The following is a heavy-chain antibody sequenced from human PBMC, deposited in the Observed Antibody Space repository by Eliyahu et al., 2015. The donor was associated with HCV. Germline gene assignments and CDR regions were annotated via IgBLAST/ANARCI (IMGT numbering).Heavy chain of an antibody. CDR1: GFXFSSYA. CDR2: ISYDGSNK. Sequence: QVQLVESGGGMVQPGRSLRLFCAASGFXFSSYAMHWVRQAPGKGLEWVAVISYDGSNKYYADSVKGRFTISRDNSKNTLYLQMNSLRAEDTAVYYCARPFYGDYPSPVWFDYWGQGTLVTVSS. CDR3: ARPFYGDYPSPVWFDY. D-gene: IGHD4-17*01. V-gene: IGHV3-30-3*01. J-gene: IGHJ4*02.